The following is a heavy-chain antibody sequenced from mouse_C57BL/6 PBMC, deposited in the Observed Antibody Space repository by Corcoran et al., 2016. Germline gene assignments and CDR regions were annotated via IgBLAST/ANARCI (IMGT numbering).Heavy chain of an antibody. CDR1: GYAFSSYW. CDR3: ARGGDYYGSSYGYFDV. D-gene: IGHD1-1*01. V-gene: IGHV1-80*01. CDR2: IYPGDGDT. J-gene: IGHJ1*03. Sequence: QVQLQQSGAELVKPGASVKISCKASGYAFSSYWMNWVKQRPGKGLEWIGQIYPGDGDTNYNGKFKGKATLTADKSSSTAYMQLSSLTSEDSAVYFCARGGDYYGSSYGYFDVWGTGTTVTVSS.